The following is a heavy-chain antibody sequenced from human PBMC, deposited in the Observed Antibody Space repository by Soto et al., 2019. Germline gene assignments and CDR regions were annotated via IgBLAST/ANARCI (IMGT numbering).Heavy chain of an antibody. CDR1: GFTFSVYA. CDR3: AKALYGGFTY. Sequence: EVRLLESGGGLVQPGGSLRLSCAASGFTFSVYAMSLVRQAPGKGLEWVSGISGSGDSTHYADSVKSRFTVSRDNSKSMRYLQTDSLRAEDTAIYYCAKALYGGFTYWGQGTLVTVSS. V-gene: IGHV3-23*01. J-gene: IGHJ4*02. CDR2: ISGSGDST. D-gene: IGHD3-10*01.